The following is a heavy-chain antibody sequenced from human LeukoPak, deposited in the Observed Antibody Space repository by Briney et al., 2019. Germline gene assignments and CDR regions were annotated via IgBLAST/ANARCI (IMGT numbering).Heavy chain of an antibody. J-gene: IGHJ3*02. CDR3: ARGGEYNSDTFDI. D-gene: IGHD1-1*01. Sequence: PSATLSLTCTVSGVSISRRSYYWGWIRQPPGKGLEWIGSIYYSGRTYYNPSLQSRITISVDTSKNQFSLRLTSVTAADTAVFYCARGGEYNSDTFDIWGQGTMVTVSS. CDR2: IYYSGRT. V-gene: IGHV4-39*01. CDR1: GVSISRRSYY.